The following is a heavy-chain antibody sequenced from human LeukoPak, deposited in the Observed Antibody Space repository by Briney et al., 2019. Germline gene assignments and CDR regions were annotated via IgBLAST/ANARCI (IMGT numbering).Heavy chain of an antibody. V-gene: IGHV3-53*01. Sequence: GGSLRLSCAASGFTVSDNYMTRVRQAPGKGLEWVSSIYSAGATHYAESVKGRFTISRDNSKNTLYLQMNSLRAEGMAVYYCARIERERLGRAFDIWGQGTMVTVSS. CDR2: IYSAGAT. J-gene: IGHJ3*02. CDR3: ARIERERLGRAFDI. CDR1: GFTVSDNY. D-gene: IGHD1-26*01.